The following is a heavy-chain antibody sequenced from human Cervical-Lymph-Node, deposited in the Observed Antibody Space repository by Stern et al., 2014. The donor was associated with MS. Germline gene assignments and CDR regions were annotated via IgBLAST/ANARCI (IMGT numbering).Heavy chain of an antibody. CDR3: ARDTSSPERSDW. CDR2: IPNVGST. Sequence: EVQLVESGGGVIQPGGSLRLSCTASGFTVSRDYMTWVRQAPGKGLEWCSLIPNVGSTFYTDSVKGRFTISRDDSKNTVYLHMTSLRAEDTAMYYCARDTSSPERSDWWGQGTLVTVSS. J-gene: IGHJ4*02. CDR1: GFTVSRDY. V-gene: IGHV3-53*01. D-gene: IGHD1-1*01.